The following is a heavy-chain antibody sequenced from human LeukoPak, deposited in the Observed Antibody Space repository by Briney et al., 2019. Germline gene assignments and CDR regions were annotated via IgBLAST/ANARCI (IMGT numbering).Heavy chain of an antibody. Sequence: PGGSLRLSCAASGFTVSSNYMAWVHQAPGKGLEWVSVIYDGGFTDYTDSVKGRFTISRDNAKNSLFLQMNSLRAEDTAVYYCVRDLGRESIFDYWGQGTLVTVSS. V-gene: IGHV3-66*01. CDR3: VRDLGRESIFDY. CDR1: GFTVSSNY. J-gene: IGHJ4*02. D-gene: IGHD7-27*01. CDR2: IYDGGFT.